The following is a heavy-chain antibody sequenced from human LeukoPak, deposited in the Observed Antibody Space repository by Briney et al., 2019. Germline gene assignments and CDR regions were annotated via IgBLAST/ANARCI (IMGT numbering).Heavy chain of an antibody. CDR2: IIPILGIA. CDR1: GGTFSSYA. V-gene: IGHV1-69*04. CDR3: ARTVAIRNYGMDV. Sequence: GAPVKLSCKASGGTFSSYAISWVRQAPGQGLEWRGRIIPILGIANYAQKFQGRVPITADKSTSTAYMELSSLRSEDTAVYYCARTVAIRNYGMDVWGQGTTVTVSS. D-gene: IGHD3-22*01. J-gene: IGHJ6*02.